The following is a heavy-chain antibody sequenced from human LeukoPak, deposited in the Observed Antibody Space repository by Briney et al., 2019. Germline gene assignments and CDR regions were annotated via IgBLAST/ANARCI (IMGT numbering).Heavy chain of an antibody. J-gene: IGHJ3*02. D-gene: IGHD2-2*01. Sequence: GASVKVSCKASGYSFTSYGISWVRQAPGQGLEWMGWISAYNGNTNYAQKLQGRVTMTTDTSTSTAYMELRSLRSDDTAVYYCARGAGYQLLPRDAFDIWGQGTMVTVSS. CDR2: ISAYNGNT. CDR1: GYSFTSYG. V-gene: IGHV1-18*01. CDR3: ARGAGYQLLPRDAFDI.